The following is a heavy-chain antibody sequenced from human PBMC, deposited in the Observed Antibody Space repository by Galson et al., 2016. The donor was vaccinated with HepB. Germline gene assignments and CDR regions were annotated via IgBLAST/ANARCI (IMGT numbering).Heavy chain of an antibody. CDR3: AREDYLSYYFDY. V-gene: IGHV4-38-2*02. CDR2: IYHSGSS. CDR1: TFSITTGSY. Sequence: SETLSLTCSVSTFSITTGSYWGRIRQPPGKGLEWIGSIYHSGSSDYNVSLRSRVTISVDTSKNQFSLNLTSVTAADTAVYFCAREDYLSYYFDYWGQGILVTVSS. J-gene: IGHJ4*02. D-gene: IGHD4-11*01.